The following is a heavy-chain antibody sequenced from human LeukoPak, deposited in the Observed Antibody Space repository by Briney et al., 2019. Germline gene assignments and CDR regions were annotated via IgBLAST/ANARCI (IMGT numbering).Heavy chain of an antibody. D-gene: IGHD6-19*01. CDR2: MNPNSGNT. CDR1: GYTFTSYD. Sequence: ASVKVSCKASGYTFTSYDINWVRQATGQGLEWMGWMNPNSGNTGYAQKFQGRVTITRNTSISTAYMELSSLRSEDTAVYYCARGEIAVAGDFDYWGQGTLVTVSS. CDR3: ARGEIAVAGDFDY. V-gene: IGHV1-8*03. J-gene: IGHJ4*02.